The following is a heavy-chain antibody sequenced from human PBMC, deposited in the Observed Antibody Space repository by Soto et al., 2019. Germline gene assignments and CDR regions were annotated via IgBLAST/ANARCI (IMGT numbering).Heavy chain of an antibody. D-gene: IGHD3-16*01. V-gene: IGHV3-13*01. J-gene: IGHJ6*02. Sequence: EVRLVESGGGLVQPGGSLRLSCAASGFGFNGYDMHWVRQAPGKNLEWVAAISTAGDTYYLGSVKGRFTISREDAKNSLSLQMNSLRVGDTAVYYCARGGDRFDGMDVWGQGTTVTVSS. CDR2: ISTAGDT. CDR3: ARGGDRFDGMDV. CDR1: GFGFNGYD.